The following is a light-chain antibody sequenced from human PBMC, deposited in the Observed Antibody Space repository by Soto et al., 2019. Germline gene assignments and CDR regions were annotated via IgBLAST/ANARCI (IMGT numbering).Light chain of an antibody. Sequence: QSVLTQPASVSGSPGQSVTISCTGTSSDVGTYNHVSWYQHYPGQVPKLLIYNVNHRPSGISNRFSGSRSGSTASLTISGLQVGDEADYFFSSSTTGSLDVFGTGTKVTVL. J-gene: IGLJ1*01. V-gene: IGLV2-14*01. CDR3: SSSTTGSLDV. CDR2: NVN. CDR1: SSDVGTYNH.